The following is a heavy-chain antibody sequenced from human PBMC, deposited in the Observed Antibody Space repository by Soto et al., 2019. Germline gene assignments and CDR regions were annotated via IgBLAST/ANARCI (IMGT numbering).Heavy chain of an antibody. CDR1: GGSVSNRGYS. CDR3: VRDGPPFDS. J-gene: IGHJ4*02. CDR2: IYQSGST. Sequence: SETLSLTCVVSGGSVSNRGYSWGWIRQPPGQGLEWIGYIYQSGSTYSHPSLKSRLSMSLDISKNQFSLTLKSVTAADTAVYYCVRDGPPFDSWGQGLMDTVSS. V-gene: IGHV4-30-2*01.